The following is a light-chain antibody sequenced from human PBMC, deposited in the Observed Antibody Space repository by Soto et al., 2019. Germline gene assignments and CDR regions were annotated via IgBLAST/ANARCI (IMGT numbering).Light chain of an antibody. CDR2: EVS. CDR3: SSYTSSSTRV. Sequence: QSALTQPASVSGSPGQSITISCTRTSSDVGGYNYVSWYQQHPGKAPKLMIYEVSNRPSGVSNRFSGSKSGNTASLTISGLQAEDEADYYCSSYTSSSTRVFGTGTKVTV. V-gene: IGLV2-14*01. CDR1: SSDVGGYNY. J-gene: IGLJ1*01.